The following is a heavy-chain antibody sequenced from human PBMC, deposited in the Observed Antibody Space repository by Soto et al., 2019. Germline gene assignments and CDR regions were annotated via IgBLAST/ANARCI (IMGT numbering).Heavy chain of an antibody. D-gene: IGHD3-3*01. J-gene: IGHJ6*02. CDR1: GGSISDYY. V-gene: IGHV4-4*07. CDR3: ARGARRSGYPFYV. CDR2: IFTSGNT. Sequence: PSETLSLTCTVSGGSISDYYWTWIRQPAGKGLEWIGRIFTSGNTNYNPSLKSRVTMSVDTSKNQFSLKVTSVTAADTAVYYCARGARRSGYPFYVWGQGTTVTVSS.